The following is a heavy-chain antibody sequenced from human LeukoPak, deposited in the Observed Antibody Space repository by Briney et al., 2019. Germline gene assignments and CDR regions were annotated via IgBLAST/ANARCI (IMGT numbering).Heavy chain of an antibody. Sequence: GGSLRLSCAASGFTFSSYSMNWVRQAPGKGLEWVSSISSSYIYYADSVKGRFTISRDNAKNSLYLQMNSLRAEDTAVYYCARGSYGYDYWGQGTLVTVSS. CDR1: GFTFSSYS. CDR3: ARGSYGYDY. V-gene: IGHV3-21*01. D-gene: IGHD5-18*01. CDR2: ISSSYI. J-gene: IGHJ4*02.